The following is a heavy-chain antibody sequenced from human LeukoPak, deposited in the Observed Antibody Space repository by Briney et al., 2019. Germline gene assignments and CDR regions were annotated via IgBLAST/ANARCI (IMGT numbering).Heavy chain of an antibody. Sequence: GGSLRLSCAASGFTFSSYGMHWVRQAPGKGLEWVAVIWYDGSNKYYADSVKGRFAISRDNAKNSLYLQMNSLRAEDTAVYHCARDRYFGSGSPLSDYWGQGTLVTVSS. J-gene: IGHJ4*02. CDR3: ARDRYFGSGSPLSDY. CDR1: GFTFSSYG. V-gene: IGHV3-33*01. D-gene: IGHD3-10*01. CDR2: IWYDGSNK.